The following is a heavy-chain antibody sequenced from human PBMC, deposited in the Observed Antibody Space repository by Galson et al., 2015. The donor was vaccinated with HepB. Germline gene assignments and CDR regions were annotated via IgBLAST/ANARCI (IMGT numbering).Heavy chain of an antibody. CDR2: IYYSGST. V-gene: IGHV4-39*01. CDR1: GGSISSSSYY. Sequence: TLSLTCTVSGGSISSSSYYWGWIRQPPGKGLEWIGSIYYSGSTYYNPSLKSRVTISVDTSKNQFSLKLSSVTAADTAVYYCASDGRFSSSWSDPALDYWGQGTLVTVSS. J-gene: IGHJ4*02. CDR3: ASDGRFSSSWSDPALDY. D-gene: IGHD6-13*01.